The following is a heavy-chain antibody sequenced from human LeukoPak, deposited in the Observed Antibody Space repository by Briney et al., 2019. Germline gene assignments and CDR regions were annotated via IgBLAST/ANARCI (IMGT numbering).Heavy chain of an antibody. D-gene: IGHD1-26*01. CDR3: ARGKVGGDFYYMDV. Sequence: PSETLSLTCTVSGGSMTTLHWNWIRQTPGKGLEWIGYVFDSGRTKENPSLKSRVTLSADTSKNQLSLRLSSVTAADTAVYYCARGKVGGDFYYMDVWGKGTTVTVSS. J-gene: IGHJ6*03. CDR1: GGSMTTLH. V-gene: IGHV4-59*11. CDR2: VFDSGRT.